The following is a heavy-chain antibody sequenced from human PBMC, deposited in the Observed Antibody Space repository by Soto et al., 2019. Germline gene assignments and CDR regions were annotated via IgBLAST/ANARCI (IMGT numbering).Heavy chain of an antibody. CDR1: GFTFSSYG. J-gene: IGHJ4*02. D-gene: IGHD6-13*01. CDR3: ERGSREQQSPKY. Sequence: QVQLVESGGGVVQPGRSLRLSCAASGFTFSSYGMHWVRQAPGKGLEWVAVISYDGSNKYYADSVKGRFTISRDNSKNTLYLQMNSLRAEDTAVYYCERGSREQQSPKYWGQGTLVTVSS. V-gene: IGHV3-30*03. CDR2: ISYDGSNK.